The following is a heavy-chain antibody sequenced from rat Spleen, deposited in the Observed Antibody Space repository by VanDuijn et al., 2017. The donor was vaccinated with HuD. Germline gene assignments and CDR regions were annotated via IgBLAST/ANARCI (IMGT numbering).Heavy chain of an antibody. J-gene: IGHJ4*01. D-gene: IGHD1-2*01. Sequence: EVQLVESGGGSVQPGRSLKLSCVASGFTFSSYWMYWIRQAPGKGLEWVSSIHTAGGSTYYPDSVKGRFNIYRDNAENTVYLQMNSLRSEDTETYYCARHASYMDVMDAWGQGASVTVSS. CDR3: ARHASYMDVMDA. CDR2: IHTAGGST. V-gene: IGHV5-58*01. CDR1: GFTFSSYW.